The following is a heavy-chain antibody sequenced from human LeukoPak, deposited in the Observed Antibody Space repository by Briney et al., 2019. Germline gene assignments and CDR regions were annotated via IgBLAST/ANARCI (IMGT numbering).Heavy chain of an antibody. CDR2: ITSSSSYI. V-gene: IGHV3-21*01. D-gene: IGHD3-22*01. CDR1: GFTFSAYT. J-gene: IGHJ4*02. CDR3: ARHVVAVGFDY. Sequence: PGGSLRLSCAASGFTFSAYTMNWVRQAPGKGLEWVSSITSSSSYIYYADSVKGGFTTSRAYAKHSLYLQRTGLRVEDTAVYYCARHVVAVGFDYWGQGTLVTVSS.